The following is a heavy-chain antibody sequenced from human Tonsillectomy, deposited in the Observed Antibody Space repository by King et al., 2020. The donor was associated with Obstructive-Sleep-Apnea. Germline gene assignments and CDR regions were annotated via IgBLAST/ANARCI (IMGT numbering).Heavy chain of an antibody. CDR1: GFTFDDYG. Sequence: VQLVESGGGVIRPGGSLRLSCAASGFTFDDYGMSWVRQAPGKGLEWVSGINWNGGRTGYADSVKGRFTISRDNAKNSLYLQMNSLRAEDTAFYYCARKARYSRAWYFDYWGQGALVTVSS. CDR2: INWNGGRT. D-gene: IGHD6-19*01. V-gene: IGHV3-20*04. J-gene: IGHJ4*02. CDR3: ARKARYSRAWYFDY.